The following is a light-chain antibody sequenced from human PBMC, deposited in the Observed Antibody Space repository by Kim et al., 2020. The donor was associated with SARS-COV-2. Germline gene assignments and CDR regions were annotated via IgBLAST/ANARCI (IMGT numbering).Light chain of an antibody. CDR2: YDG. Sequence: AQGQTASITCGGKNIGSKSVHWYQQKPGQAPVLVIYYDGDRPSGIPERFSGSNSGNTATLTISRVEAGDEADYYCQVWDSSGDHWVFGGGTQLTVL. CDR3: QVWDSSGDHWV. V-gene: IGLV3-21*04. J-gene: IGLJ3*02. CDR1: NIGSKS.